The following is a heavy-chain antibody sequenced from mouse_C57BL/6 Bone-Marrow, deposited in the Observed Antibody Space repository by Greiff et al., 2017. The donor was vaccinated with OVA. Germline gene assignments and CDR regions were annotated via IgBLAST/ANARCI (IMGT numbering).Heavy chain of an antibody. CDR3: ARNRLRWLRRGAMDY. Sequence: QVQLQQSGAELVKPGASVKMSCKASGYTFTSYWITWVKQRPGQGLEWIGDIYPGSGSTNYNEKFKSKATLTVDTSSSTAYMQLSSLTSEDSAVYYCARNRLRWLRRGAMDYWGQGTSVTVSS. D-gene: IGHD2-2*01. V-gene: IGHV1-55*01. J-gene: IGHJ4*01. CDR2: IYPGSGST. CDR1: GYTFTSYW.